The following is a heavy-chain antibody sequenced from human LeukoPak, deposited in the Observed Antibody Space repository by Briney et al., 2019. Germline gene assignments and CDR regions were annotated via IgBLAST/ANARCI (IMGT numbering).Heavy chain of an antibody. CDR1: GYLIGSGYF. CDR2: IYYSGTT. J-gene: IGHJ4*02. Sequence: SETLSLTCGVSGYLIGSGYFWGWIRQPPGNGLEWIATIYYSGTTYYNPSLKSRITISMDTSKNQFSLKLTSVTAADTALYYCARHGNYNWNEVRTFDYWGQGALVTVSS. D-gene: IGHD1-1*01. V-gene: IGHV4-38-2*01. CDR3: ARHGNYNWNEVRTFDY.